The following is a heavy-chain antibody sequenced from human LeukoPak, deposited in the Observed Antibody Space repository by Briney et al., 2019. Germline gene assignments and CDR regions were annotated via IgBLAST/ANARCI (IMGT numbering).Heavy chain of an antibody. D-gene: IGHD3-10*01. CDR3: ARVRHGSGSFSLDY. CDR2: INHSGST. Sequence: PSETLSLTCAVYGGSFSGYYWSWLRQPPGKGLEWIGEINHSGSTNYNPSLKSRVTISVDTSKNQFSLKLSSVTAADTAVYYCARVRHGSGSFSLDYWGQGTLVTVSS. CDR1: GGSFSGYY. V-gene: IGHV4-34*01. J-gene: IGHJ4*02.